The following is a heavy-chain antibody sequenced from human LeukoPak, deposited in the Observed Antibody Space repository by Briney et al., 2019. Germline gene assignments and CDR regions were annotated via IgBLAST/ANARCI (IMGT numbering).Heavy chain of an antibody. J-gene: IGHJ4*02. D-gene: IGHD3-10*02. CDR2: IYYSGST. CDR1: GGSISSGDYY. CDR3: VSWSGKYYVTSEIPANS. V-gene: IGHV4-39*01. Sequence: SETLSLTCTVSGGSISSGDYYWGWIRQPPGKGLEWIGNIYYSGSTFYNPSLKSRVTISVDTSKNQFSLKLNSVSVADTAVYYCVSWSGKYYVTSEIPANSWGQGTLVTVSS.